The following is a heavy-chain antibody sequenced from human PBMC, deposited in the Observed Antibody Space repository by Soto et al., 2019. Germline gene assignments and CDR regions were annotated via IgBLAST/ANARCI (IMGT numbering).Heavy chain of an antibody. D-gene: IGHD3-3*01. Sequence: PSETLAVSCTLSGGPVSIGSHYWSWIRQPPGKGLEWIGNIYYSGSTQYNPSLKSRVTISVDRSRNHFSLNLRSVTTADTALYYCARHTSYDFWSGYVGFDPWGQGTMVTGSS. V-gene: IGHV4-61*03. J-gene: IGHJ5*02. CDR2: IYYSGST. CDR3: ARHTSYDFWSGYVGFDP. CDR1: GGPVSIGSHY.